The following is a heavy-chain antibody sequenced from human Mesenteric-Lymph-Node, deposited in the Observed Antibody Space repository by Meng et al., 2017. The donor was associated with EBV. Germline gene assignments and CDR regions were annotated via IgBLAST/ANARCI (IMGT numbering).Heavy chain of an antibody. CDR1: GYTYNRYS. CDR3: ATAYGSGSLDY. Sequence: AGVKETGGCRKVSCKTFGYTYNRYSMHWVRQAPGQSLEWMGWINTGKGDTKYSQKFQGRFTITRDTSANTAYMDLSSLRSEDTAFYYCATAYGSGSLDYWGQGTLVTVSS. J-gene: IGHJ4*02. D-gene: IGHD3-10*01. V-gene: IGHV1-3*04. CDR2: INTGKGDT.